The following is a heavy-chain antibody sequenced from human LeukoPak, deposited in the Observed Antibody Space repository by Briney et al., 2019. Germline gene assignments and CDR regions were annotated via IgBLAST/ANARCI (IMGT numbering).Heavy chain of an antibody. V-gene: IGHV4-59*08. Sequence: SEALSLTCTVSGGSISSYYWSWIRQPPGKGLEWIGYIYYSGNTNYNPSLKSRVTISVDTSKNQFSLKLSSVTAADTAVYYCASGYSGYDPFFDYWGQGTLVTVSS. CDR1: GGSISSYY. D-gene: IGHD5-12*01. J-gene: IGHJ4*02. CDR2: IYYSGNT. CDR3: ASGYSGYDPFFDY.